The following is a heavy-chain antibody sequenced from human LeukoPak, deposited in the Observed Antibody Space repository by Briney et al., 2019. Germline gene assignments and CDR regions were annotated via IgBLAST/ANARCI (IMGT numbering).Heavy chain of an antibody. V-gene: IGHV4-34*01. CDR2: INHSGST. CDR1: GGSFSGYY. D-gene: IGHD2-21*01. Sequence: SETLSLTCAVYGGSFSGYYWSWIRQPPGKGMEWIGEINHSGSTNYNPSLKSRVTISVDTSKNQFSLKLSSVTAADTAVYYCARVVGSRRWYFDLWGRGTLVTVSS. CDR3: ARVVGSRRWYFDL. J-gene: IGHJ2*01.